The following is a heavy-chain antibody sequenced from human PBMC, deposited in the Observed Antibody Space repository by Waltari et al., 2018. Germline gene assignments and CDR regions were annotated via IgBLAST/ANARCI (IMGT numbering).Heavy chain of an antibody. Sequence: QVQLVESGGGVVQPGRSLRLSCAASGFTFSHYGMHWVRQAPGQGLELVAVISDDGSSTYYGDSVKGRFTLSRDNSRNTLNLQMNRLRTEDTAMYYCVSYPIFQGAVDAFDIWGQGTMVTVSS. CDR2: ISDDGSST. CDR3: VSYPIFQGAVDAFDI. CDR1: GFTFSHYG. D-gene: IGHD3-3*02. J-gene: IGHJ3*02. V-gene: IGHV3-30*03.